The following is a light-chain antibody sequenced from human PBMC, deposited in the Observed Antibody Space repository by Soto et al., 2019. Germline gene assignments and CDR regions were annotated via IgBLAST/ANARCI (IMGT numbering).Light chain of an antibody. CDR3: CSYTDTYVVV. V-gene: IGLV2-11*01. CDR2: DVS. Sequence: QSALTQLRSVSGSPGQSVTISCTGTNSDVGGYNYVSWYQQHPGKAPRLIIYDVSQRPSGVPDRFSGSKSGNTAALTISGLQAEDEAEYSCCSYTDTYVVVFGTGPKVTVL. CDR1: NSDVGGYNY. J-gene: IGLJ1*01.